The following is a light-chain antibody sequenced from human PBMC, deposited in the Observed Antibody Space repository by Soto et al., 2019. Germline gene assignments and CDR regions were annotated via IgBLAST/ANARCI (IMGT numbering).Light chain of an antibody. V-gene: IGLV2-23*02. CDR2: EVA. J-gene: IGLJ3*02. CDR3: CSYATGGTLV. CDR1: STDIESYNF. Sequence: QSALTQPASVSGSPGQSITIPCIGGSTDIESYNFVSWYQIHPGKAPKLIIFEVANRPSDVSLRFSGSKSGNTASLTISSLQAEDEADYHCCSYATGGTLVFGGGTKLTVL.